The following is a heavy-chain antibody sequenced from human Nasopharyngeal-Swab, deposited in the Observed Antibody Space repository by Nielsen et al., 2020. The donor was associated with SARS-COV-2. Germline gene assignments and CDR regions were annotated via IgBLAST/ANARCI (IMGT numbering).Heavy chain of an antibody. CDR3: ATGPDYDFWSGYVTEYGMDV. J-gene: IGHJ6*02. V-gene: IGHV4-34*01. Sequence: WIRQPPGKGLEWIGEINHSGSTNYKPSLKSRVTISVDTSKNQFSLKLSSVTAADTAVYYCATGPDYDFWSGYVTEYGMDVWGQGTTVTVSS. CDR2: INHSGST. D-gene: IGHD3-3*01.